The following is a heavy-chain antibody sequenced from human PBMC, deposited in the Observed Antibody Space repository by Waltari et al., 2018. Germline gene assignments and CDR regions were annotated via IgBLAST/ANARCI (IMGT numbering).Heavy chain of an antibody. CDR1: GGTFSRYA. D-gene: IGHD6-13*01. Sequence: QVQLVQSGAEVKTPGSSVKVSCKASGGTFSRYAISWVRQAPGQGLEWMGGIIPILGIANYAQKFQGRVTITADKSTSTAYMELSSLRSEDTAVYYCASFRAYSSSWYKLDYWGQGTLVTVSS. CDR3: ASFRAYSSSWYKLDY. CDR2: IIPILGIA. J-gene: IGHJ4*02. V-gene: IGHV1-69*10.